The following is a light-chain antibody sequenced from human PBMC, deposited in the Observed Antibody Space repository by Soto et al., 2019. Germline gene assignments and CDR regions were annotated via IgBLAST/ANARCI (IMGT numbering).Light chain of an antibody. J-gene: IGKJ5*01. CDR3: QQYGSSPRT. CDR2: GAS. Sequence: IVLTQSPGTLSLSPGQRSTLSSRPSQSVTSSSLAWYQQKVGRPPRVLIYGASNRATGIPDRFSGSGSGTDFTLTITRLEPEDFAVYYCQQYGSSPRTFGQGTRREIK. V-gene: IGKV3-20*01. CDR1: QSVTSSS.